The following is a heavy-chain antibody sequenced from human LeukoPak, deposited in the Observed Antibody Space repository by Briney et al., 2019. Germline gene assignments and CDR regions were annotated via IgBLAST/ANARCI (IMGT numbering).Heavy chain of an antibody. Sequence: SVKVSCKASGGTFSKYTISWVRQRPGQGLEWMGGITPLFGTANYAQKFQGRVTITADESASTAYMELSSLRSEGTAVYYCARASGSYGDDYFDYWGQGTLVTVSS. CDR3: ARASGSYGDDYFDY. J-gene: IGHJ4*02. V-gene: IGHV1-69*13. CDR1: GGTFSKYT. D-gene: IGHD1-26*01. CDR2: ITPLFGTA.